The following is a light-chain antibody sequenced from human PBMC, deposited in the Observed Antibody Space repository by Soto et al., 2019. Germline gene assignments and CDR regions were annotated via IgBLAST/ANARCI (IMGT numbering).Light chain of an antibody. J-gene: IGLJ1*01. V-gene: IGLV2-14*01. CDR1: SSDVGGYNY. CDR3: SSYTSRSTLDYV. Sequence: QSALTQPASVSGSPGQSITISCTGTSSDVGGYNYVSWYQQHPGKAPKLIIYEVSNRPSGVSNRFSGSKSGNTASLTISGLQAEDEADYYCSSYTSRSTLDYVFGSGTKVTVL. CDR2: EVS.